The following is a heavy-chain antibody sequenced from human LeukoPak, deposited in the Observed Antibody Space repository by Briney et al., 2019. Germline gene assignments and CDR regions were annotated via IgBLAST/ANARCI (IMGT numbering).Heavy chain of an antibody. D-gene: IGHD3-10*01. J-gene: IGHJ5*02. CDR2: IYSGGST. CDR3: ARAHYYGSGSYGWFDP. Sequence: GGSLRLSCAASGLTVSNNYMTWVRQAPGKGLEWVSVIYSGGSTYYAGSVKGRFTISRDNSKNTLYLQMNSLRAEDTAVYYCARAHYYGSGSYGWFDPWGQGTLVTVSS. CDR1: GLTVSNNY. V-gene: IGHV3-66*01.